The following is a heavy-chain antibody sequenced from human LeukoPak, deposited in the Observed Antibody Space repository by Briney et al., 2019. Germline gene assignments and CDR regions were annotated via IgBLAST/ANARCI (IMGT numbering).Heavy chain of an antibody. CDR2: IKQDGSAK. J-gene: IGHJ4*02. D-gene: IGHD1-1*01. Sequence: GGSLRLSCAASGFTFSIFWMSWVRQAPGKGLEWVANIKQDGSAKYYVDSVKGRFTISRDNARNSLYLEMNNLRAEDTAVYYCAKDRYNWNSYPDYWAREPWSPSPQ. CDR1: GFTFSIFW. CDR3: AKDRYNWNSYPDY. V-gene: IGHV3-7*03.